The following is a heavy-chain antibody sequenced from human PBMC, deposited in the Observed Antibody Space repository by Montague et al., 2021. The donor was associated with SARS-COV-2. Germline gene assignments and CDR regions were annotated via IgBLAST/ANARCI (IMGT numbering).Heavy chain of an antibody. Sequence: SLRLSCAASGFAVTSNYMSWVRQAPGKGLEWVSLIYSSGRTSYADSVKGRFTMSRDNSNNTLYLQMNSLKAEDTAVYYCARDFGESRDHWGQGTLVTVSS. D-gene: IGHD3-10*01. J-gene: IGHJ4*02. CDR3: ARDFGESRDH. CDR2: IYSSGRT. V-gene: IGHV3-53*01. CDR1: GFAVTSNY.